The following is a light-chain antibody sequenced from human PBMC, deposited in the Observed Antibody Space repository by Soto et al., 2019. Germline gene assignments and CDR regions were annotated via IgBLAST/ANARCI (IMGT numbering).Light chain of an antibody. V-gene: IGKV1-5*03. J-gene: IGKJ1*01. Sequence: QLTQSPSTLSASVGDRVIITCRASQSVRTWLAWFQQKPGKAPKLLIYKATTLESGVPSRFSGSGSGTEFTLTISSLRPDDVATYYCQQYDTLWTFGQGTKVDIK. CDR2: KAT. CDR1: QSVRTW. CDR3: QQYDTLWT.